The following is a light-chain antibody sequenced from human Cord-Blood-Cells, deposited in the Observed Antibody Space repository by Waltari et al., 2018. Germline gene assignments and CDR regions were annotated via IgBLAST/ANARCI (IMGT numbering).Light chain of an antibody. CDR2: DAS. CDR1: QSVSSSY. J-gene: IGKJ1*01. Sequence: EIVLTQSPGTLSLSPGERATLSCRASQSVSSSYLAWYQQKPGQAPSLLSNDASSRATGIPDRFSGSGSVTDFTLTISRLEPEDFAVYYCQQYGSSQWTFGQGTKVEIK. V-gene: IGKV3-20*01. CDR3: QQYGSSQWT.